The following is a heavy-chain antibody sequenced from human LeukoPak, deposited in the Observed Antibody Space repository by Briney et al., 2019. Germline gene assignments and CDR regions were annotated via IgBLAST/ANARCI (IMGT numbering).Heavy chain of an antibody. CDR1: GYTFTSYG. CDR3: ARASGEYYYDSSGYLGWGY. Sequence: GASVKVSCKASGYTFTSYGISWVRQAPGQGLEWMGRIIPILGIANYAQKFQGRVTITADKSTSTAYMELSSLRSEDTAVYYCARASGEYYYDSSGYLGWGYWGQGTLVTVSS. J-gene: IGHJ4*02. D-gene: IGHD3-22*01. V-gene: IGHV1-69*04. CDR2: IIPILGIA.